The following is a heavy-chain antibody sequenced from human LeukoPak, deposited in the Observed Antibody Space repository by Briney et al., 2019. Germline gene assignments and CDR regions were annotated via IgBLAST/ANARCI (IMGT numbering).Heavy chain of an antibody. J-gene: IGHJ4*02. CDR1: GGSISSSGYY. CDR2: IYYSGST. CDR3: ASQCSGGSCSLD. V-gene: IGHV4-39*01. Sequence: PSETLSLTCTVSGGSISSSGYYWGWIRQPPGKGLEWIGSIYYSGSTYYNPSLKSRVTISVDTSKNQFSLKLSSVTAADTAVYYCASQCSGGSCSLDWGQGTLVTVSS. D-gene: IGHD2-15*01.